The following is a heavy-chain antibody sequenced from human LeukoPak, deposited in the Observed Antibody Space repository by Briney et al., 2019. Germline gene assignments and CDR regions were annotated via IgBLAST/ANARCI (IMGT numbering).Heavy chain of an antibody. CDR2: ISWNSGTI. Sequence: GGSLRLSCAGTGFIFNNYAMHWVRQPPGKGLEWVSGISWNSGTIDYADSVRGRFTISRDNAKNTLYLQLSSLRAEDTAVYYCARDYSSVPEYWGQGTLVTVSS. CDR3: ARDYSSVPEY. D-gene: IGHD6-19*01. J-gene: IGHJ4*02. CDR1: GFIFNNYA. V-gene: IGHV3-9*01.